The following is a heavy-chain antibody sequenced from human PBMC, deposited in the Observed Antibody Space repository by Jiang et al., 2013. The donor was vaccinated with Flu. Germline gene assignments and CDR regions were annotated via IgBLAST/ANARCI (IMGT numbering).Heavy chain of an antibody. CDR2: IDPSDSYT. V-gene: IGHV5-10-1*01. J-gene: IGHJ4*02. D-gene: IGHD4-17*01. Sequence: MGRIDPSDSYTNYSPSFQGHVTISADKSISTAYLQWSSLKASDTAMYYCARGQGGDYDYWGQGTLVTVSS. CDR3: ARGQGGDYDY.